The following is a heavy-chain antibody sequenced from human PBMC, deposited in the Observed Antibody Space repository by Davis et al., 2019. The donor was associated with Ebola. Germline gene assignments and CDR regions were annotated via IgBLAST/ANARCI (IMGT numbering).Heavy chain of an antibody. V-gene: IGHV5-51*01. CDR2: IYSGDSDT. Sequence: PGGSLRLSCKGSGYIFANYWIAWVRQLPGKGLAWMGIIYSGDSDTRYSPSFQGQVTISVDKSINTAYLQWNSLRASDTAMYYCVSVQLWSDYYFDFWGQGTLVTVSS. CDR1: GYIFANYW. J-gene: IGHJ4*02. CDR3: VSVQLWSDYYFDF. D-gene: IGHD1-1*01.